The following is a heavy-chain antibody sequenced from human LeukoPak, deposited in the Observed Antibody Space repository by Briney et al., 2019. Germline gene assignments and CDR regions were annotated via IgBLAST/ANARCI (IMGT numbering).Heavy chain of an antibody. Sequence: GGTLRLSCAASGFNFRKYAMTWVRQAPGKGLEWVSGINNHDGNTYNADSVKGRFFISRDDSKSTLYLQMNSLRAEDTAVYYCARDYYDSGSYGGISFDYWGQGTLVTVSS. J-gene: IGHJ4*02. V-gene: IGHV3-23*01. CDR2: INNHDGNT. D-gene: IGHD3-10*01. CDR3: ARDYYDSGSYGGISFDY. CDR1: GFNFRKYA.